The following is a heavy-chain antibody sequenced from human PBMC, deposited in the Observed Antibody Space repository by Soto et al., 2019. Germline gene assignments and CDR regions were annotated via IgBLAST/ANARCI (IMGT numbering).Heavy chain of an antibody. CDR1: VDSINTYY. CDR2: IDTSGNT. Sequence: SETLSLTCTVSVDSINTYYWSWIRQPAGKGLEWIGRIDTSGNTNYNPSLKSRVTMSVDTSKKQFSLKLTSVTAADTAVYYCARYSNNWFQTEGMDVWGQGTTVT. J-gene: IGHJ6*02. V-gene: IGHV4-4*07. D-gene: IGHD6-13*01. CDR3: ARYSNNWFQTEGMDV.